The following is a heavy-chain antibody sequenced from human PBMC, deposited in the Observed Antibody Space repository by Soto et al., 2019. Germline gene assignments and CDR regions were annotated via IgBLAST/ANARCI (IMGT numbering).Heavy chain of an antibody. Sequence: GSLRLSCAASGFTVSTKYMSWVRQAPGKGLEWVSVIYSGGSTFYADSVRGRFTISRDNSKNTVNLQMNSLRAEDTAVYYCARDPWAAGYWGEGTLVTVS. CDR1: GFTVSTKY. CDR2: IYSGGST. CDR3: ARDPWAAGY. J-gene: IGHJ4*02. V-gene: IGHV3-66*01. D-gene: IGHD3-16*01.